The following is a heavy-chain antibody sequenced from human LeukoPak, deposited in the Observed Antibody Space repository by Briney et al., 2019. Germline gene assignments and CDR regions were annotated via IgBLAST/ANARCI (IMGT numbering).Heavy chain of an antibody. J-gene: IGHJ4*02. D-gene: IGHD5-18*01. CDR2: IYHSGST. V-gene: IGHV4-38-2*02. CDR3: ARDEGYSYGVSY. CDR1: GGSISSYY. Sequence: SETLSLTCTVSGGSISSYYWGWIRQPPGKGLEWIGSIYHSGSTYYNPSLKSRVTISVDTSKNQFSLKLSSVTAADTAVYYCARDEGYSYGVSYWGQGTLVTVSS.